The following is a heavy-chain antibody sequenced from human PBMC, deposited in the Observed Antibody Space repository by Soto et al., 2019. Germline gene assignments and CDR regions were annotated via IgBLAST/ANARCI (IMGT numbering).Heavy chain of an antibody. CDR1: GGTFSSYA. CDR2: IIPIFGTA. D-gene: IGHD3-9*01. Sequence: GASVKVSCKASGGTFSSYAISWVRQAPGQGLEWMGGIIPIFGTANYAQKFQGRVTITADKSTSTAYMELSSLRSEDTAVYYCARGAGALRYFDWSSSSYYGMDVWGQGTTVTVSS. CDR3: ARGAGALRYFDWSSSSYYGMDV. V-gene: IGHV1-69*06. J-gene: IGHJ6*02.